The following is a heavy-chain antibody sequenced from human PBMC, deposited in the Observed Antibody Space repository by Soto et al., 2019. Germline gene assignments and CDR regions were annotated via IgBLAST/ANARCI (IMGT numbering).Heavy chain of an antibody. J-gene: IGHJ4*02. Sequence: QVQLVESGGGLVKPGGSLRLSCAASGFTFSDYYMSWIRQAPGKGLEWVSYISSSSSYTNYADSVKGRFTISRDNAKNSRYLQMNSLRADDTAVYYCARDHHRYSGYDDVDYWGQGTLVTVSS. CDR3: ARDHHRYSGYDDVDY. CDR2: ISSSSSYT. D-gene: IGHD5-12*01. CDR1: GFTFSDYY. V-gene: IGHV3-11*05.